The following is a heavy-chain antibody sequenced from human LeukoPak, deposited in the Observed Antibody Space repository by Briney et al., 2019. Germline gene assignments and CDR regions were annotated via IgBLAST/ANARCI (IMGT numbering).Heavy chain of an antibody. CDR1: GFTIGYYG. Sequence: GRSLRLSCAASGFTIGYYGMHWVRQAPGKGLEWLAVLSYHGYYKYEIDSVKGRFTVSRDNSRNTFFLQMDSLRPEDTAVYYCARGGESRLLWFRESPDFWGQGTRVTVSA. CDR2: LSYHGYYK. CDR3: ARGGESRLLWFRESPDF. D-gene: IGHD3-10*01. V-gene: IGHV3-30*03. J-gene: IGHJ4*02.